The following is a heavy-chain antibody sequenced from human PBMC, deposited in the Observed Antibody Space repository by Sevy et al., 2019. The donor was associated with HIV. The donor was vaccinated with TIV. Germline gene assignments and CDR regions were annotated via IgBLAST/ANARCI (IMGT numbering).Heavy chain of an antibody. CDR3: AGENAWGRGYS. Sequence: SETLSLTCTVSGGSITSLYWNWIRQPPGKGLEWIANIYYNGHINYNPSLKSRVTLSLDRSKNQFSLRLSSVTAADTAMYYCAGENAWGRGYSWGQGTRVTVSS. D-gene: IGHD1-26*01. J-gene: IGHJ4*02. CDR1: GGSITSLY. V-gene: IGHV4-59*08. CDR2: IYYNGHI.